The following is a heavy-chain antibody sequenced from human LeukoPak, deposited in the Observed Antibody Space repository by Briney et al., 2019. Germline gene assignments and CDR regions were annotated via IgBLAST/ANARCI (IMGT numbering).Heavy chain of an antibody. Sequence: GGSLRLSCAASGFTFSSYGMHWVRQAPGKGLGWVAFIRYDGSNKYYADSVKGRFTISRDNYKNTLYLQMNGLRAEDTAVYYCAKGIKRVVVAATEYYFDYWGQGTLVTVSS. V-gene: IGHV3-30*02. CDR1: GFTFSSYG. CDR3: AKGIKRVVVAATEYYFDY. J-gene: IGHJ4*02. D-gene: IGHD2-15*01. CDR2: IRYDGSNK.